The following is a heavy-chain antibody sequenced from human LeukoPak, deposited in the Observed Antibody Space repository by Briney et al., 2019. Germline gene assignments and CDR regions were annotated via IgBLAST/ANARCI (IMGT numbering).Heavy chain of an antibody. J-gene: IGHJ3*02. V-gene: IGHV4-59*01. CDR3: AREAVWFGELSGSDAFDI. CDR2: IYYSGST. CDR1: GGSISSYY. D-gene: IGHD3-10*01. Sequence: PSETLSLTCTVSGGSISSYYWSWIRQPPGKGLEWIGYIYYSGSTNYNPSLKSRVTISVDTSKNQFSLKLSSVTAADTAVYYCAREAVWFGELSGSDAFDIWGQGTMVTVSS.